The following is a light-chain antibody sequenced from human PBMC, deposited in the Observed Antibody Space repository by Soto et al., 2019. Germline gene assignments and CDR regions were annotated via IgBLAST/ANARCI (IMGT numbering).Light chain of an antibody. Sequence: QSVLTQPASVSGSPGQSITISCNGTSSDVGGYNYVSWYQQHPGNARKLMIYDVRNRPSGVSNRFSGSKSGNPASLTISGLQAEDEADYYCSSYTSSSTLRVFGGGTKLTVL. CDR2: DVR. V-gene: IGLV2-14*01. CDR1: SSDVGGYNY. CDR3: SSYTSSSTLRV. J-gene: IGLJ2*01.